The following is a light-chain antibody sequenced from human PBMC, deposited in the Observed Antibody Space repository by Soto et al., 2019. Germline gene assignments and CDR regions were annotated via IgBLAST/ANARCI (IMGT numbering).Light chain of an antibody. J-gene: IGKJ5*01. CDR3: QRYDSVPPT. V-gene: IGKV1-33*01. CDR1: HDIKKY. CDR2: DAS. Sequence: DFQMTQSPSSLSASVGDRVTITCQASHDIKKYLNWYQEKPGKAPKLLIFDASNLQTGVPSRFSGSGSGTHFTFTISSLQPEDIATYYCQRYDSVPPTFGQGTRLDIK.